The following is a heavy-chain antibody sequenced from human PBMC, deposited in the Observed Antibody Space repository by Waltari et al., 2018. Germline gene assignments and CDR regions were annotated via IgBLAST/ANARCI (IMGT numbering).Heavy chain of an antibody. CDR1: GYTFADSA. D-gene: IGHD1-26*01. CDR3: ARESSGNIGWFDS. V-gene: IGHV3-49*03. CDR2: VKSNIYGGVA. Sequence: EVHMVESGGDLVQPGRSLRLSCRGSGYTFADSAVSWFRQAPGKGLEWVGFVKSNIYGGVAQYAASVTGRFTIARDDSENIAYLQMDSLKSEDTAVYYCARESSGNIGWFDSWGQGTLVTVSS. J-gene: IGHJ5*01.